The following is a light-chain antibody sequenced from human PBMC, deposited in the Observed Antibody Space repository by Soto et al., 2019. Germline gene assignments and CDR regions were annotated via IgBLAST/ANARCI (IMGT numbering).Light chain of an antibody. CDR2: EAS. Sequence: DIQMTQSPSTLSASVGDRVTITCRASQSLSRWLAWYQQKPGKXPXXLIYEASNLESGVPSRFSGSGSGTEFTLTISSLQPDDAATYYCQRYNTFWTFGQGTKVDIK. CDR1: QSLSRW. J-gene: IGKJ1*01. CDR3: QRYNTFWT. V-gene: IGKV1-5*03.